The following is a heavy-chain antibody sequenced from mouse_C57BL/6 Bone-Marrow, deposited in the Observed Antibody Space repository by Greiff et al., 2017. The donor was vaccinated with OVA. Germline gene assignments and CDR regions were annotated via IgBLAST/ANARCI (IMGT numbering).Heavy chain of an antibody. D-gene: IGHD1-1*01. CDR3: ARGYGSSLFDY. CDR1: GYTFTSYG. CDR2: IYPRSGNT. Sequence: VKLMESGAELARPGASVKLSCKASGYTFTSYGISWVKQRTGQGLEWIGKIYPRSGNTYYNEKFKGKATLTADKSSSTAYMELRSLTSEDSAVYFCARGYGSSLFDYWGQGTTLTVSS. V-gene: IGHV1-81*01. J-gene: IGHJ2*01.